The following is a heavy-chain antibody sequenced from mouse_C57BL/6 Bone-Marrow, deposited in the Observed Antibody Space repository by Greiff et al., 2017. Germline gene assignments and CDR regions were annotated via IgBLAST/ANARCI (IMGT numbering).Heavy chain of an antibody. D-gene: IGHD1-1*01. CDR2: ISPNNGGT. Sequence: EVQLLQSGPGLVKPGASVTIPCKASGYTFTDYNMDWVQQSHGKSLEWIGDISPNNGGTIYNHKFKGKATLTVDKSSSKAYMKLRSLTAEDTAVYYCARSLFITTVEWYFDVWGTGTTVTVSS. V-gene: IGHV1-18*01. CDR3: ARSLFITTVEWYFDV. J-gene: IGHJ1*03. CDR1: GYTFTDYN.